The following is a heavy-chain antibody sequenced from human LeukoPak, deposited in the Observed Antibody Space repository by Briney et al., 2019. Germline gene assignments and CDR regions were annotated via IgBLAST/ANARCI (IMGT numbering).Heavy chain of an antibody. CDR1: GFTFDDYA. CDR2: ISWNSGSI. Sequence: GGSLRLSCAASGFTFDDYAMHWVRQAPGKGLEWVSGISWNSGSIGYADSVKGRFTISRDNAKNSLYLQMNSLRAEDTAVYYCAKGPYSSSWYDYWVQGTLVTVSS. V-gene: IGHV3-9*01. D-gene: IGHD6-13*01. J-gene: IGHJ4*02. CDR3: AKGPYSSSWYDY.